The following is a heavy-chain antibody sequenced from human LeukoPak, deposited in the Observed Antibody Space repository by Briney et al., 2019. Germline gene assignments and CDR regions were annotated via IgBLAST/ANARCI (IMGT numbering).Heavy chain of an antibody. Sequence: PSGTLSLTCAVSGGSISSDHWWSWVRQPPGKGLEWIGEIHHSGSTNYNPSLKSRVTISVDTSKNQFSLKLSSVTAADTAVYYCARRGYSSGWLGFDYWGQGTLVTVSS. V-gene: IGHV4-4*02. CDR3: ARRGYSSGWLGFDY. CDR2: IHHSGST. CDR1: GGSISSDHW. D-gene: IGHD6-19*01. J-gene: IGHJ4*02.